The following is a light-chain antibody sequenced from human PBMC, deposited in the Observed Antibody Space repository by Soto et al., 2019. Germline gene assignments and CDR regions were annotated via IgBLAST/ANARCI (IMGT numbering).Light chain of an antibody. CDR2: KAS. CDR1: QSLNSW. Sequence: DIQMTQSPSNLSASIGDRVTITCRASQSLNSWLAWYQQKPGKAPKLLIYKASNLESGVPSRFSGSGSGTEFTLTISSLQPDDYATYYCQQYIDYFTFGGGTKVDIK. V-gene: IGKV1-5*03. J-gene: IGKJ4*01. CDR3: QQYIDYFT.